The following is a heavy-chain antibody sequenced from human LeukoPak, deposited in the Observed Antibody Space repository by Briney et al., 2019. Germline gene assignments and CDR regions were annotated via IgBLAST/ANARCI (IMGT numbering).Heavy chain of an antibody. Sequence: GASVKVSCKASGGTFSSYAISWVRQAPGQGLEWMGGIIPIFGTANYAQKLQGRVTITADKSTSTAYMELSRLRSDDTAVYYCVRDRTATNYYYYYYMDVWGKGTTVTVSS. CDR3: VRDRTATNYYYYYYMDV. CDR1: GGTFSSYA. V-gene: IGHV1-69*06. J-gene: IGHJ6*03. CDR2: IIPIFGTA. D-gene: IGHD5-18*01.